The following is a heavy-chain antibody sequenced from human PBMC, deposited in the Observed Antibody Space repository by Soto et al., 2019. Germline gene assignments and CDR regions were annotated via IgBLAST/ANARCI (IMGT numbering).Heavy chain of an antibody. Sequence: GGSLRLSCAASGFTFNTYGMYWVRQAPGKGLEWVAAISYDGSNKYHADSVKGRFTISRDNSKNTLYLQMNSLRVEDTAVYYCAKDIVRYTYGARDYWGQGALVTVPS. J-gene: IGHJ4*02. V-gene: IGHV3-30*18. CDR2: ISYDGSNK. CDR1: GFTFNTYG. D-gene: IGHD5-18*01. CDR3: AKDIVRYTYGARDY.